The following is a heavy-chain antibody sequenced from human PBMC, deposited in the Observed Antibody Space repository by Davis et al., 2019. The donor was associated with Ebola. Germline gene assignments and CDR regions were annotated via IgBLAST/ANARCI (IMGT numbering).Heavy chain of an antibody. CDR3: ARGYRVFEY. Sequence: GESLKISCAASGFSYGDYWMNWVRQAPGKGLEWVSYISSSGSTIYYADSVKGRFTISRDNAKNSLYLQMNSLRAEDTAVYYCARGYRVFEYWGQGTLVTVSS. D-gene: IGHD1-1*01. J-gene: IGHJ4*02. CDR2: ISSSGSTI. V-gene: IGHV3-48*04. CDR1: GFSYGDYW.